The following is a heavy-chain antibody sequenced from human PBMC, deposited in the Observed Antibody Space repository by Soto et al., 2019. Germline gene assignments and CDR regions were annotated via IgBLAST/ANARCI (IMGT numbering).Heavy chain of an antibody. D-gene: IGHD1-26*01. CDR3: ASEGWGLPTRFDY. CDR1: GGSISSSSYY. J-gene: IGHJ4*02. Sequence: QLQLQESGPGLVKPSETLSLTCTVSGGSISSSSYYWGWIRQPPGKGLEWIGSIYYSGSTYYNPALTRRVTIPVDTSKNHFSRKLGLVTAADTAGYYGASEGWGLPTRFDYWGQGTLVTVSS. V-gene: IGHV4-39*02. CDR2: IYYSGST.